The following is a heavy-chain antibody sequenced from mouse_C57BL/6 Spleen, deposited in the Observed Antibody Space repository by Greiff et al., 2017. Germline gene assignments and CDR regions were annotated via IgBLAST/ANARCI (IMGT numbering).Heavy chain of an antibody. J-gene: IGHJ4*01. CDR1: GFTFSSYA. CDR3: TRDRGYSNRNYYAMDY. V-gene: IGHV5-9-1*02. D-gene: IGHD2-5*01. CDR2: ISSGGDYI. Sequence: EVKLVESGEGLVKPGGSLKLSCAASGFTFSSYAMSWVRQTPEKRLEWVAYISSGGDYIYYADTVKGRFTISRDNARNTLYLQMSSLKSEDTAMYYCTRDRGYSNRNYYAMDYWGQGTSVTVSS.